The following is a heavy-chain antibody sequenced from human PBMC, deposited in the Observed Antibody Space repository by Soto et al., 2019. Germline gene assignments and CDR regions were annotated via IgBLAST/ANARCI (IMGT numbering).Heavy chain of an antibody. CDR3: SRVGPTWNFDY. CDR1: GGTFSSYA. D-gene: IGHD1-26*01. V-gene: IGHV1-69*13. CDR2: IIPIFGTA. J-gene: IGHJ4*02. Sequence: SVKVSCKASGGTFSSYAISWVRQDPGQGLEWMGGIIPIFGTANYGQKFQCRVTITADESTSTAYMELSSLRSEDTAVDYWSRVGPTWNFDYWGQGTLVTVSS.